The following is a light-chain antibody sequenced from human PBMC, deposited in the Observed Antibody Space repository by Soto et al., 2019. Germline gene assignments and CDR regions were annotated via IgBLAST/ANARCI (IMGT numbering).Light chain of an antibody. CDR3: FSYTSSATSV. CDR1: TSDIGAYEY. J-gene: IGLJ1*01. V-gene: IGLV2-11*01. Sequence: QSVLIQPPSMSGSPGQSVTFSCTGTTSDIGAYEYVSCFQHHPGTVPKPMIYSVNSRPSGVPDRFSDSKSANPASMTISGLQPGDGADYFCFSYTSSATSVLGTGTKLTVL. CDR2: SVN.